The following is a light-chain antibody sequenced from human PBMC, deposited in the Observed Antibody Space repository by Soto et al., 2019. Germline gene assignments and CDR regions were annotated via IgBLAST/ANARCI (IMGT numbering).Light chain of an antibody. Sequence: EILMTQSPASLSVSPGENATLSCRASQSVSTILVWYQQKLGQSPRLLIYDASTRPTGIPARFGGMGSGTQFTLTITSLQSEDSAVYYCQQYHKWPPLTFGGGTKVEI. CDR2: DAS. CDR3: QQYHKWPPLT. CDR1: QSVSTI. J-gene: IGKJ4*01. V-gene: IGKV3-15*01.